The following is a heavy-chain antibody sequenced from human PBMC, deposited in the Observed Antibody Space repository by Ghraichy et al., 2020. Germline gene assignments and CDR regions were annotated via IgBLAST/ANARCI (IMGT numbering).Heavy chain of an antibody. CDR3: ARRGRGYSLYYYGLDV. CDR1: GGSMRSQF. V-gene: IGHV4-59*08. J-gene: IGHJ6*02. D-gene: IGHD5-12*01. CDR2: ISHTGNT. Sequence: SETLSLNCTVSGGSMRSQFWSWVRQPPGKGLEWIGYISHTGNTNYSPSLGGRATISLDTSKNRFSLSLTSVNAEDTAIYYCARRGRGYSLYYYGLDVWGPGTTVTVSS.